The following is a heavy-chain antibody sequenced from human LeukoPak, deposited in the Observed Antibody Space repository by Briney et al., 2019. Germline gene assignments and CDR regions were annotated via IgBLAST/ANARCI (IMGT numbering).Heavy chain of an antibody. J-gene: IGHJ3*02. CDR3: AGLVRAEPDAFDI. CDR2: ISYDGSNK. V-gene: IGHV3-30*03. D-gene: IGHD1-14*01. Sequence: GGSLRLSCAASGFTFSSYGMHWVRQAPGKGLEWVAVISYDGSNKYYADSVKGRFTISRDNSKNTLYLQMNSLRAEDTAVYYCAGLVRAEPDAFDIWGQGTMVTVSS. CDR1: GFTFSSYG.